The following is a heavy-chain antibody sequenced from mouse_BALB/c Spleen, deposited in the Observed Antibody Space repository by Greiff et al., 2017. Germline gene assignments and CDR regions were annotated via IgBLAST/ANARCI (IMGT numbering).Heavy chain of an antibody. J-gene: IGHJ4*01. CDR2: INSNGGST. Sequence: EVQLVESGGGLVQPGGSLKLSCAASGFTFSSYGMSWVRQTPDKRLELVATINSNGGSTYYPDSVKGRFTITRDNAKNTLYLQMSSLKSEDTAMYYCARDRYYYGSSHYYAMDYWGQGTSVTVSS. D-gene: IGHD1-1*01. CDR3: ARDRYYYGSSHYYAMDY. CDR1: GFTFSSYG. V-gene: IGHV5-6-3*01.